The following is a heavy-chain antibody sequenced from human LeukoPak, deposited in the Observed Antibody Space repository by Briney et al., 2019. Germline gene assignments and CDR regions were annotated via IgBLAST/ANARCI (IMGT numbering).Heavy chain of an antibody. Sequence: PSETLSLTCTVSGGSISSYYWSWIRQPPGKGLEWIRYIYYSGSTNYNPSLKSRVTISVDTSKNQFSLKLSSVTAADTAVYYCARLTGWNPRFDYWGQGTLVTVSS. J-gene: IGHJ4*02. CDR1: GGSISSYY. V-gene: IGHV4-59*01. CDR3: ARLTGWNPRFDY. D-gene: IGHD7-27*01. CDR2: IYYSGST.